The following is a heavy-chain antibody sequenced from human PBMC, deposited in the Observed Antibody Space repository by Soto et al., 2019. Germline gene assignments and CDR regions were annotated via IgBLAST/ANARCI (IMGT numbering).Heavy chain of an antibody. CDR1: GYTLTSDG. V-gene: IGHV1-18*04. Sequence: QVQLIQSGTEGKKPGASVKVSCKASGYTLTSDGISWVRQAPGQGLEWRGWISVYNGNTNYAQKLQGRVTMTTDTSTSTAYMELRTLRSDDTAVYYCARDNDYRFDPWGQGTLVTVSS. CDR3: ARDNDYRFDP. CDR2: ISVYNGNT. D-gene: IGHD3-16*01. J-gene: IGHJ5*02.